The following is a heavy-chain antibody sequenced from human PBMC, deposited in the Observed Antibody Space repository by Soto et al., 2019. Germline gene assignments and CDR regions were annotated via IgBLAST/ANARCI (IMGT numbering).Heavy chain of an antibody. V-gene: IGHV1-3*01. D-gene: IGHD3-22*01. CDR1: GYTFTGYY. J-gene: IGHJ4*02. CDR2: INAGNGNT. Sequence: ASVKVSCKASGYTFTGYYMHWVRQAPGQGLEWMGWINAGNGNTKYSQKFQGRVTITRDTSASTAYMELSGLRSEDTAVYYCARDSEMIVVDYWGQGTLVTVSS. CDR3: ARDSEMIVVDY.